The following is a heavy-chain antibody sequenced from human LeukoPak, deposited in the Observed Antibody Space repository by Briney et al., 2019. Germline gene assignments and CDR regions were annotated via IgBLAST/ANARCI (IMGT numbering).Heavy chain of an antibody. D-gene: IGHD5-18*01. Sequence: SETLSLTCTVSGGSISSGSYYWSWIRQPAGKGLEWIGRIYTSGSTNYNPSLKSRVTISVDTSKNQFSLKLSSVTAADTAVYYCARDSGYSYGYYYYYGMDAWGQGTTVTVSS. J-gene: IGHJ6*02. V-gene: IGHV4-61*02. CDR3: ARDSGYSYGYYYYYGMDA. CDR2: IYTSGST. CDR1: GGSISSGSYY.